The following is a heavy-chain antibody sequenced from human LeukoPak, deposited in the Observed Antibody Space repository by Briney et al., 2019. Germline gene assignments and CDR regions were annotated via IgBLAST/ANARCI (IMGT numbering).Heavy chain of an antibody. CDR3: ARAYYDSSGSIDY. CDR2: IYYSGST. J-gene: IGHJ4*02. Sequence: SETLSLTCTVSGGSISSYYWSWIRQPPGKGLEWIGYIYYSGSTNYNPSLKSRVTISVDTSKNQFSLKLSSVTAADTAVYYCARAYYDSSGSIDYWGQGTLVNVSS. D-gene: IGHD3-22*01. CDR1: GGSISSYY. V-gene: IGHV4-59*01.